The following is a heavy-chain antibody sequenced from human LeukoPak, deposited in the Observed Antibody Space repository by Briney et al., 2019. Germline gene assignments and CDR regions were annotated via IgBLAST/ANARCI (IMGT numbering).Heavy chain of an antibody. D-gene: IGHD2-2*01. V-gene: IGHV4-4*07. CDR2: IYYTGST. Sequence: SETLSLTCTVSNGSISNYYWTWIRQPAGKGLEWIGRIYYTGSTNYNPSLKSRVIMSVDTSKNQFSLKLNSVTAADTALYCCASGHYCTSTSCPGRGAFDIWGQGTMVTVSS. J-gene: IGHJ3*02. CDR1: NGSISNYY. CDR3: ASGHYCTSTSCPGRGAFDI.